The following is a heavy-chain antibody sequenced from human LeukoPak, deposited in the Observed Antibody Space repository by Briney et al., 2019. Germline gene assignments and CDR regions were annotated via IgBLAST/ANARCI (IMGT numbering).Heavy chain of an antibody. CDR3: ARDLSSSWYGDRGFDY. Sequence: GGSLRLSCAASGFTFDDYAMHWVRQAPGKGLEWVSGISWNSGSIGYADSVKGRFTISRDNAKNSLYLQMNSLRAEDTAVYYCARDLSSSWYGDRGFDYWGQGTLVTVSS. J-gene: IGHJ4*02. CDR2: ISWNSGSI. V-gene: IGHV3-9*01. CDR1: GFTFDDYA. D-gene: IGHD6-13*01.